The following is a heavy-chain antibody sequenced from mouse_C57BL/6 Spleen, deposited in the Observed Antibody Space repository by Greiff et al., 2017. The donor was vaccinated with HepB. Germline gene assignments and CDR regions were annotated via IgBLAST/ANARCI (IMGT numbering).Heavy chain of an antibody. CDR3: ARRSGTYYAMDY. V-gene: IGHV1-26*01. CDR2: INPNNGGT. J-gene: IGHJ4*01. CDR1: GYTFTDYY. Sequence: EVQLQQSGPELVKPGASVKISCKASGYTFTDYYINWVKQSHGKSLEWIGDINPNNGGTSYNQKLKGKATLTVDKSSSTAYMELRSLTSEDSAVYYCARRSGTYYAMDYWGQGASVTVSS. D-gene: IGHD4-1*01.